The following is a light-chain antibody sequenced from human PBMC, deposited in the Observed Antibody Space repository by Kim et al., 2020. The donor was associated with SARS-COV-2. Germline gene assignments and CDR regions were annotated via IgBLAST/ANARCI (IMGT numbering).Light chain of an antibody. CDR1: QGITSY. Sequence: ASVGDRATITCRASQGITSYLNWYQQKPGKAPKLLIYAASSLQSGVPSRFSGSGSGTDFTLTISRLQPEDFATYYCQQSYSTPFTFGPGTKVDI. J-gene: IGKJ3*01. V-gene: IGKV1-39*01. CDR2: AAS. CDR3: QQSYSTPFT.